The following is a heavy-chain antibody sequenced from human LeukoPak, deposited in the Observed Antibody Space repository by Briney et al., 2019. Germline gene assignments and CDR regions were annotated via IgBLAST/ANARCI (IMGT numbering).Heavy chain of an antibody. CDR2: IIPIFGTA. V-gene: IGHV1-69*13. J-gene: IGHJ4*02. D-gene: IGHD5-12*01. Sequence: SVKVSCKASGGTFSSYAISWVRQAPGQGLEWMGGIIPIFGTANYAQKFQGRVTITADESTSTAYMELSSLRSEDTAVYYCARARRGYSGYDYPKGFDYWGQGTLVTVSS. CDR3: ARARRGYSGYDYPKGFDY. CDR1: GGTFSSYA.